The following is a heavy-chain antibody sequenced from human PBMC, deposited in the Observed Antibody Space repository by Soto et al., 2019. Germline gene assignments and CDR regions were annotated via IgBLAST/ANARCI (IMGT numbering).Heavy chain of an antibody. CDR1: GFTFDDYA. CDR2: ISWNSGDI. D-gene: IGHD3-10*01. V-gene: IGHV3-9*01. Sequence: SLRLSCAASGFTFDDYAMHWVRRAPGKGLEWVAHISWNSGDIGYADSVRGRFTISRDNAKNSLYLQMNSLRAEDTAVYYCARNHLWSSHAFEMWGQGTMVTVSS. J-gene: IGHJ3*02. CDR3: ARNHLWSSHAFEM.